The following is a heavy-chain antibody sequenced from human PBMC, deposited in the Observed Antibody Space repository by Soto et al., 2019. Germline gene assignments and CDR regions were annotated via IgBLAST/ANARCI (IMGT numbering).Heavy chain of an antibody. Sequence: QVQLVESGGGVVQPGRSLRLSCAASGFTFSSYGMHWVRQAPGKGLEGVAVISYDGSNKYYADSVKGRFTISRDNSKNTLYLQMNSLRAEDTAVYYCAKGVNTAMEKCYFDYWGQGTLVTVSS. CDR2: ISYDGSNK. CDR3: AKGVNTAMEKCYFDY. V-gene: IGHV3-30*18. D-gene: IGHD5-18*01. J-gene: IGHJ4*02. CDR1: GFTFSSYG.